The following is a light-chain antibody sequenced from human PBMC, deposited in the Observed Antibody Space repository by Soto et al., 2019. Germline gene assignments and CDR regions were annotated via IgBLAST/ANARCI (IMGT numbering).Light chain of an antibody. CDR2: EVS. CDR1: SSDIGAYEY. J-gene: IGLJ3*02. CDR3: ASYTTSSTLWV. Sequence: QSALTQPASVSGSPGQSITISCTGTSSDIGAYEYVSWYQQHPGKAPKLIIYEVSHRPSGVSNRFSGSKSGNTASLTISGLQAEDEADFYCASYTTSSTLWVFGGGTKLTVL. V-gene: IGLV2-14*01.